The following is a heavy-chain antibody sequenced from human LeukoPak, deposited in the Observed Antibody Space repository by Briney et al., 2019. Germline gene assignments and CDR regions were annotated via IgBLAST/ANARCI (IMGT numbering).Heavy chain of an antibody. Sequence: PGGSLTLSCAASGFTFSNAWMSWVRQAPGKGLEWDGRIKSKTDGGTTDYAAPVKGRFTISRDDSKNTLYLQMNSLKTEGTGVYYCRGGMDVWGQGTTVTVSS. J-gene: IGHJ6*02. CDR2: IKSKTDGGTT. D-gene: IGHD3-16*01. CDR1: GFTFSNAW. CDR3: RGGMDV. V-gene: IGHV3-15*01.